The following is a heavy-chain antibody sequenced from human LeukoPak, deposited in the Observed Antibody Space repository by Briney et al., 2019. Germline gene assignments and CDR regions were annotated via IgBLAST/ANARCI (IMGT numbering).Heavy chain of an antibody. Sequence: GESLKISCKASGYSFIDYWIGWVRQTPAKGLGWMAIIYSPSFQGQVTISADKSISTTYLQWSSLKASDTAMYYCARSTSGSLDSWGQGTPVTVSS. J-gene: IGHJ4*02. CDR1: GYSFIDYW. D-gene: IGHD3-10*01. V-gene: IGHV5-51*01. CDR3: ARSTSGSLDS. CDR2: IY.